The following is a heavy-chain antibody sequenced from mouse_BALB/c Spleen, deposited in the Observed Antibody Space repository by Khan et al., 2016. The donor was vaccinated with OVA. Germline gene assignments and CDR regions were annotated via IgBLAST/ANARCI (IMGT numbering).Heavy chain of an antibody. CDR1: GFSLTNYG. V-gene: IGHV2-6-1*01. J-gene: IGHJ4*01. CDR2: IWSDGST. CDR3: ARQPYYHYNIMDY. Sequence: QVQLQQSGPGLAAPSQSLSITCTISGFSLTNYGVHWIRQPPGKGLEWLVVIWSDGSTTYNSALQSRLTITKDNSQSQVFLKMNGLQTDDTAIYFCARQPYYHYNIMDYWGQGTSVTVSS. D-gene: IGHD2-10*01.